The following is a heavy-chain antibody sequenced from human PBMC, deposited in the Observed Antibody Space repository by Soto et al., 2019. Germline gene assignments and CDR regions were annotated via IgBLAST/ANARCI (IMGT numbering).Heavy chain of an antibody. CDR2: IWSDGNNR. CDR3: VRDSITVPADFDY. D-gene: IGHD1-20*01. Sequence: GGSLSLSCAESGFTFTNYGFHWVRQAPGNGLEWVAAIWSDGNNRYNGGAVEGRFTISKDNSKNMLYLQMNDLRVEDTALYYCVRDSITVPADFDYWGQGNVVTVSS. CDR1: GFTFTNYG. J-gene: IGHJ4*02. V-gene: IGHV3-33*01.